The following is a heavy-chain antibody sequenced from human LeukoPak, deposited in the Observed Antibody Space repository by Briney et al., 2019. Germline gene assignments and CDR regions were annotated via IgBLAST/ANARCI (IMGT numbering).Heavy chain of an antibody. CDR2: IYCSGST. D-gene: IGHD1-26*01. J-gene: IGHJ4*02. CDR1: GDSISRHY. V-gene: IGHV4-59*11. CDR3: ARERLIAGATVFDY. Sequence: LSETLSLTCTVSGDSISRHYWSWIRQPPGKGLEWIGCIYCSGSTSYNPSLKSRVTISVDTSNNQFSLKLTSMTAADTAVYFCARERLIAGATVFDYWGQGTLVTVSS.